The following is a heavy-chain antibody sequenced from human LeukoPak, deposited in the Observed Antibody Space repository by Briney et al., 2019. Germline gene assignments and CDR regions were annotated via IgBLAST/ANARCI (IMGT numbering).Heavy chain of an antibody. CDR3: ARGSRDIVVVPAAIDWFDP. CDR2: ISSSSYI. CDR1: GFTFSSYS. V-gene: IGHV3-21*01. Sequence: GGSLRLSCAASGFTFSSYSMNWVRQAPGKGLEWVSSISSSSYIYYADSVKGRFTISRDNAKNSLYLQMNSLRAEDTAVYYCARGSRDIVVVPAAIDWFDPWGREPWSPSPQ. D-gene: IGHD2-2*02. J-gene: IGHJ5*02.